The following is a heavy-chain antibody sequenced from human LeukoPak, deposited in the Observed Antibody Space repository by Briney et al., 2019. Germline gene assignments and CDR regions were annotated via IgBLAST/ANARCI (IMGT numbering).Heavy chain of an antibody. CDR1: GYTFTSYA. D-gene: IGHD6-19*01. J-gene: IGHJ4*02. Sequence: ASVKVSCKASGYTFTSYAMHWVRQAPGQRLEWMGWINAGNGNTKYSQKFQGRVTITRDTSASTACMELSSLRSEDTAVYYCARDPGYSSGWDRFDYWGQGTLVTVSS. CDR3: ARDPGYSSGWDRFDY. V-gene: IGHV1-3*01. CDR2: INAGNGNT.